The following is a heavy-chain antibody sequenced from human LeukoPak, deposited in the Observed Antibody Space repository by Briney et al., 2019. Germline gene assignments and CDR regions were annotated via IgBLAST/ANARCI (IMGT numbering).Heavy chain of an antibody. CDR1: GGSISSSSYY. CDR2: IYYSGST. CDR3: ARSGFLEWLLGPSYYYHYMDV. Sequence: PETLSLTCTVSGGSISSSSYYWGWIRQPPGKGLEWIGSIYYSGSTYYNPSLKSRVTISVDTSKNQFSLKLSSVTAADTAVYYCARSGFLEWLLGPSYYYHYMDVWGKGTTVTVSS. D-gene: IGHD3-3*01. J-gene: IGHJ6*03. V-gene: IGHV4-39*07.